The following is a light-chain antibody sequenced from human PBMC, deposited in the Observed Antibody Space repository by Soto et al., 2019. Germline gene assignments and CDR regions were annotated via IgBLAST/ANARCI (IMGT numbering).Light chain of an antibody. V-gene: IGLV2-8*01. CDR3: SSYAGTKTLI. Sequence: QSVLTQPPSASGSPGQSVTISCTGTISDIGTYYYVSWYQQHPGKAPKLIIYEVSERPSGVPDRFSGSKSGNTASLTVSGLQAGDEAVYYCSSYAGTKTLIFGGGTQLTVL. J-gene: IGLJ2*01. CDR1: ISDIGTYYY. CDR2: EVS.